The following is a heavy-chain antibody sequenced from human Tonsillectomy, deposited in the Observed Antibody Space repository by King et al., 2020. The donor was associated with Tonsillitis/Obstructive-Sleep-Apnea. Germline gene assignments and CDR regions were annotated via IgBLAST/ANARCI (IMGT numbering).Heavy chain of an antibody. CDR1: GGTFSSYA. CDR3: ASEAVTTRSYWYFDL. CDR2: IIPIFGTA. J-gene: IGHJ2*01. Sequence: GQLVQSGAEVKKPGSSVKVSCKASGGTFSSYAISWVRQAPGQGLEWMGGIIPIFGTANYAQKFQVRVTITADESTSTAYMELSSLRSEDTAVYYCASEAVTTRSYWYFDLWGRGTLVTVSS. V-gene: IGHV1-69*12. D-gene: IGHD4-17*01.